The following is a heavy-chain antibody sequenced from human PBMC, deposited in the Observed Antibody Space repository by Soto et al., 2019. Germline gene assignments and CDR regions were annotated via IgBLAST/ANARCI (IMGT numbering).Heavy chain of an antibody. CDR2: ISGSGGST. Sequence: EVQLVESGGGLVQPGGSLRLSCAASGFTFSSYAMSWVRQAPGKRLEWVSAISGSGGSTYYADSVKGRFTISRDNSKNTLYLQMNSLRAEDTAVYYCAKDKSSYDFWSGYPKGYWFDPWGQGTLVTVSS. CDR3: AKDKSSYDFWSGYPKGYWFDP. V-gene: IGHV3-23*04. J-gene: IGHJ5*02. CDR1: GFTFSSYA. D-gene: IGHD3-3*01.